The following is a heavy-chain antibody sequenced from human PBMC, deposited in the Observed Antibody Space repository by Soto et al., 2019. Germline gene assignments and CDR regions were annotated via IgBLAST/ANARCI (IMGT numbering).Heavy chain of an antibody. J-gene: IGHJ5*02. Sequence: PSETLSLTCEVSGGSIRSSNWWTWVRQPPGRGLEWIGKIFQSGSTTYDPSLQSRVTISLDKSKNQFSLKLTSVTAADTAIYYCARDLHPSYANAPSGFDTWGQGTLVTVSS. CDR1: GGSIRSSNW. D-gene: IGHD2-2*01. CDR3: ARDLHPSYANAPSGFDT. V-gene: IGHV4-4*02. CDR2: IFQSGST.